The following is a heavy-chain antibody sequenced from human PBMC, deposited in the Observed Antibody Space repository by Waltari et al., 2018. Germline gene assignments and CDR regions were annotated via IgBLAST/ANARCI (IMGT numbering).Heavy chain of an antibody. J-gene: IGHJ4*02. CDR2: FDTEDGEI. Sequence: QVHLVQSGAEVRRPGASVKVSCKVSGYTLTELSIHWVRQAPGKGLEWMGGFDTEDGEIIYAQKCQGRVTMTEDTSTDTVYMEVSSLRSEDTAVYYCASNQVDYSNYFYFDYWGQGTLVTVSS. D-gene: IGHD4-4*01. CDR3: ASNQVDYSNYFYFDY. CDR1: GYTLTELS. V-gene: IGHV1-24*01.